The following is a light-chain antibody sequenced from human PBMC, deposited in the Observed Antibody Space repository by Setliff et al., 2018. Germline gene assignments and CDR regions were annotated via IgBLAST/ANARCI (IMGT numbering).Light chain of an antibody. CDR3: SSYTSSNTYV. CDR1: SSDVGNYNR. J-gene: IGLJ1*01. CDR2: DVT. V-gene: IGLV2-18*02. Sequence: QSALTQPPSVSGSRGQSVTISCTGTSSDVGNYNRVSWYQQPPGTAPKLMIYDVTNRPSGVPDRFSGSKSGNTASLTISGPQAEDEADYYCSSYTSSNTYVFGSGTKVTVL.